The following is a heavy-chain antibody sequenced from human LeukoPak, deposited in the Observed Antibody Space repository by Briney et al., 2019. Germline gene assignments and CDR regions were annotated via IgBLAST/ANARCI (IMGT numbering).Heavy chain of an antibody. D-gene: IGHD2-15*01. Sequence: SVKVSCKASGGTFSSYAISWARQAPGQGLEWMGRIIPILGIANYAQKFQGRVTITADKSTSTAYMELSSLRSEDTAVYYCATQIVVVVAATMSGWFDPWGQGTLVTVSS. CDR2: IIPILGIA. V-gene: IGHV1-69*04. J-gene: IGHJ5*02. CDR1: GGTFSSYA. CDR3: ATQIVVVVAATMSGWFDP.